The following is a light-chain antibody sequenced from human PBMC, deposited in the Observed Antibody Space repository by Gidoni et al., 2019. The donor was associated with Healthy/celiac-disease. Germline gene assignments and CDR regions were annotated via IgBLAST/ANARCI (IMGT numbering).Light chain of an antibody. CDR1: QDISNY. Sequence: DIQMTQSPSSLSASVGDRVTITCQASQDISNYLNWYQQKPGKAPKLLIYDASNLETGVPSRFSGSGSGTDFTFTISSLHPEDIATDYCQQYDNLLCSFGQGTKLEIK. J-gene: IGKJ2*04. CDR2: DAS. V-gene: IGKV1-33*01. CDR3: QQYDNLLCS.